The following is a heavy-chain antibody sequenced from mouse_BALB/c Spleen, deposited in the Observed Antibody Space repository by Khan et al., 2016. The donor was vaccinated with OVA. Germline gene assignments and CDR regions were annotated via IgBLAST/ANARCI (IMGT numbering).Heavy chain of an antibody. V-gene: IGHV5-17*02. CDR1: GFTFSSFG. D-gene: IGHD2-14*01. CDR2: ISSGSSTI. J-gene: IGHJ3*01. Sequence: EVQLVESGGGLVQPGGSRKLSCAASGFTFSSFGMHWVRQAPEKGLEWVAYISSGSSTIYYADTVKGRFTLSRDNPKHTTFLQMTSLRSADTAMYYSARSPYDRYDGGPWFAYWGQGTLVTVSA. CDR3: ARSPYDRYDGGPWFAY.